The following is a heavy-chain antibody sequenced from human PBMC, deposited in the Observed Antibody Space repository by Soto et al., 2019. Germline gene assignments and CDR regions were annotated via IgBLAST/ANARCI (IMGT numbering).Heavy chain of an antibody. V-gene: IGHV2-26*01. Sequence: QVTLKESGPVLVKPTETLTLTCTVSGFSLSNARMGVSWIRQPPGKALEWLAHIFSNDEKSYSTSLKSRLTISQDTTKSQVVLTMTNMDPVDTATYYCAPIPDYGDYVFVDYWGQGTLVTVSS. CDR3: APIPDYGDYVFVDY. CDR2: IFSNDEK. CDR1: GFSLSNARMG. J-gene: IGHJ4*02. D-gene: IGHD4-17*01.